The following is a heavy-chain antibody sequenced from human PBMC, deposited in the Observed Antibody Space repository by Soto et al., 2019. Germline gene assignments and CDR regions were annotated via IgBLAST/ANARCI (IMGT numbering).Heavy chain of an antibody. CDR2: ILYRGST. Sequence: QVGLQESGPGLVKPSETLSLTCTVSGDSISNYYWTWVRQSPGKGLEWIGYILYRGSTNYNPSLKSRVGMSVDTSKHQFFLEFNSVSAAETAVYYCARERTPVTACARNFHYYGLDVWCRGTTVIVS. CDR1: GDSISNYY. CDR3: ARERTPVTACARNFHYYGLDV. J-gene: IGHJ6*02. D-gene: IGHD2-21*02. V-gene: IGHV4-59*12.